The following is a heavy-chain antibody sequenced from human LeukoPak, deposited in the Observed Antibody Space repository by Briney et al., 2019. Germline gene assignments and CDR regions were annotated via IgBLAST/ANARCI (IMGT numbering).Heavy chain of an antibody. CDR3: ARDSPGGCSGGSCYRNWFDP. D-gene: IGHD2-15*01. V-gene: IGHV6-1*01. Sequence: SQTLSLTCAISGDSVSSNSAAWNWIRQSPSRGLEWLGSTYYRSKWYNDCAVSVKSRITINPDTSNNQFSLQLNSVTPEDTAVYYCARDSPGGCSGGSCYRNWFDPWGQGTLVTVSS. CDR1: GDSVSSNSAA. J-gene: IGHJ5*02. CDR2: TYYRSKWYN.